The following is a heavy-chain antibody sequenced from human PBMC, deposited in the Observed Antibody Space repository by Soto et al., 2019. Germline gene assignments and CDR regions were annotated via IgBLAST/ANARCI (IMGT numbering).Heavy chain of an antibody. CDR1: GGSMSGNY. CDR3: ARGGWYVDY. Sequence: PSETLSLTCTVSGGSMSGNYWSWIRQPPGKGLERIGYIYYSGSTNYNPSLKSRVTISVDTSKNQFSLKLTSVTAADTAVYFCARGGWYVDYWGQGTLVTVSS. CDR2: IYYSGST. J-gene: IGHJ4*02. V-gene: IGHV4-59*01. D-gene: IGHD6-19*01.